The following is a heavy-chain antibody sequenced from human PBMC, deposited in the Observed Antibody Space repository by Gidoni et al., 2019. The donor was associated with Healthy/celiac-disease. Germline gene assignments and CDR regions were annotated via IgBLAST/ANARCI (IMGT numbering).Heavy chain of an antibody. CDR3: ARVPHSSSSSGKYYFDY. Sequence: EVQLVQSGAEVTKPGESLKISCKGSGYSFTSYWIGRVRQMPGKGLEWMGIIYPGDSDTRYSPSFQGQVTISADKSISTAYLQWSSLKASDTAMYYCARVPHSSSSSGKYYFDYWGQGTLVTVSS. CDR1: GYSFTSYW. J-gene: IGHJ4*02. CDR2: IYPGDSDT. V-gene: IGHV5-51*01. D-gene: IGHD6-6*01.